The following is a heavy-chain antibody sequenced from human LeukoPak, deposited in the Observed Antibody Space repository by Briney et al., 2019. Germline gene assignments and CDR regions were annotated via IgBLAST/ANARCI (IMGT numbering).Heavy chain of an antibody. CDR2: ISSDAETF. V-gene: IGHV3-11*01. D-gene: IGHD2-21*01. CDR3: ARGSSTESYSAEYFEH. Sequence: PGGSLRLSCAASGFFFSDFYINWIRQAPGKGLEWVAYISSDAETFSYADSVKGRFTISRDNAKKSVYLQLNSLTAGDTAIYYCARGSSTESYSAEYFEHWGQGTLVTVSS. CDR1: GFFFSDFY. J-gene: IGHJ1*01.